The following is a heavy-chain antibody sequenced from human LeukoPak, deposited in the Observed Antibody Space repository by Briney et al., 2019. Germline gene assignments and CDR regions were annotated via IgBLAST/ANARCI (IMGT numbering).Heavy chain of an antibody. D-gene: IGHD3-22*01. Sequence: GASVKVSCKASGYTFTGYYMHWVRQAPGQGLEWMGWINPNSGGTNYAQKFQGWVTMTRDTSISTAYMELSRLRSDDTAVYYCARAPYYYDSSGYCQFDYWGQGTLVTVSS. V-gene: IGHV1-2*04. CDR3: ARAPYYYDSSGYCQFDY. J-gene: IGHJ4*02. CDR1: GYTFTGYY. CDR2: INPNSGGT.